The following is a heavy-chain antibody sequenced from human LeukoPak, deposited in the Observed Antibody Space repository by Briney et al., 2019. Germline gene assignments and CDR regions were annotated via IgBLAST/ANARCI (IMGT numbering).Heavy chain of an antibody. CDR2: IYPNSGGT. J-gene: IGHJ4*02. V-gene: IGHV1-2*02. Sequence: ASVRVSCKASGYTFTGYYMHWVRQAPGQGLEWMGWIYPNSGGTSYAQKFQGRVTMTRDTSISTAYMELSRLRSDDTAVYYCARADSSSWYNDARYDYWGQGTLVTVSS. D-gene: IGHD6-13*01. CDR1: GYTFTGYY. CDR3: ARADSSSWYNDARYDY.